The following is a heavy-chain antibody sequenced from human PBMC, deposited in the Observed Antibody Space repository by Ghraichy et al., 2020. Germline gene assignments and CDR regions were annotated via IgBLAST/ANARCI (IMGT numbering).Heavy chain of an antibody. Sequence: GGSLRLSCAVSGFTFGSFDMNWVRQAPGKGLEWVSAVSSIGTSAAYADSVKGRFTVSRDNAKNSLYLQMNSLRDEDTAVYYCARDLLREADVTVLDYWGQGTPVTVSS. J-gene: IGHJ4*02. V-gene: IGHV3-48*03. CDR2: VSSIGTSA. CDR1: GFTFGSFD. CDR3: ARDLLREADVTVLDY. D-gene: IGHD1-20*01.